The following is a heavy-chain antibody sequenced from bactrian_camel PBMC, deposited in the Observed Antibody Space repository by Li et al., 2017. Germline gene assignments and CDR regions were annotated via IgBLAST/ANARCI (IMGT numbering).Heavy chain of an antibody. CDR3: AYFRPGYCGPFYDRHTDVRS. CDR2: FTAGANT. D-gene: IGHD2*01. J-gene: IGHJ6*01. Sequence: VQLVESGGGSAQAGGSLRLSCTASGYTASMNSLGWLRQAPGHGREVVATIFTAGANTNYADSVRGRFTISQDNSNNTVYLQMNSLKLEDTAMYYCAYFRPGYCGPFYDRHTDVRSWGQGTQVTVS. V-gene: IGHV3S53*01. CDR1: GYTASMNS.